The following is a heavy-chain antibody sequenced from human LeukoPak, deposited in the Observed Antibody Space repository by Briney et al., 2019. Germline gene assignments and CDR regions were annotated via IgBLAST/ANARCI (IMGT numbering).Heavy chain of an antibody. CDR1: GGSISSGGYS. J-gene: IGHJ4*02. CDR2: IYHSGST. Sequence: SQTLSLTCAVSGGSISSGGYSWSWIRQPPGKGLEWIGYIYHSGSTYYNPSLKSRVTISVDRSKNQFSLKLSSVTAADTAVYYCARGTYYDYVWGSYPRPYYFDYWGQGTLVTVSS. D-gene: IGHD3-16*01. V-gene: IGHV4-30-2*01. CDR3: ARGTYYDYVWGSYPRPYYFDY.